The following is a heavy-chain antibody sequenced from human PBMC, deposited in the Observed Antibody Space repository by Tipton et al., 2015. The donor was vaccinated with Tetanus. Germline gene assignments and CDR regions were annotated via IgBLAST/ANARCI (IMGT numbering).Heavy chain of an antibody. CDR2: IYPGHSDT. CDR3: ARAHCTDGVCNFDF. CDR1: GYIFNDYW. J-gene: IGHJ4*02. D-gene: IGHD2-8*01. V-gene: IGHV5-51*01. Sequence: QLVQSGGEGKKPGESLKISCKGSGYIFNDYWIGWVRQKPGKGLEWMRSIYPGHSDTRYSPSFQDPVTISFNKSLNTAYLQWSSLKASDTSMFYCARAHCTDGVCNFDFWGQGALVTVAS.